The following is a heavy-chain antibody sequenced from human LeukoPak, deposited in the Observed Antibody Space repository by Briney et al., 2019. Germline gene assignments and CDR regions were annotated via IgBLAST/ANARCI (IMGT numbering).Heavy chain of an antibody. Sequence: ASVKVSCKASGYTFTSYGISWVRQAPGQGLEWMGWISAYNGNTNYAQKLQGRVTMTTDTSTSTAYMELRSLRSDDTAVYYCATGAYYYDSVGYYYVHWGQGTLVTVSS. D-gene: IGHD3-22*01. J-gene: IGHJ4*02. CDR3: ATGAYYYDSVGYYYVH. CDR2: ISAYNGNT. CDR1: GYTFTSYG. V-gene: IGHV1-18*01.